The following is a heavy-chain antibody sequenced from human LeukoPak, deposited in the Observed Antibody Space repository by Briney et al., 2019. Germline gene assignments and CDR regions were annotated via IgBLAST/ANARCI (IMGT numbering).Heavy chain of an antibody. V-gene: IGHV3-30*02. CDR3: AREGEWFGELCNY. Sequence: GGSLRLSCAASGFTFSSYGMHWVRQAPGKGLEWVAFIRYDGSNKYYADSVKGRFTISRDNSKNTLYLQMNSLRAEDTAVYYCAREGEWFGELCNYWGQGTLVTVSS. CDR2: IRYDGSNK. D-gene: IGHD3-10*01. CDR1: GFTFSSYG. J-gene: IGHJ4*02.